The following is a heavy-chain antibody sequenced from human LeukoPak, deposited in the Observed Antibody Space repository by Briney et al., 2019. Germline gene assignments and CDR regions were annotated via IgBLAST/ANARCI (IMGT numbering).Heavy chain of an antibody. CDR1: GFTFSSYA. Sequence: GGSLRLSCAASGFTFSSYAMTWVRQAPGKGLEWLSGISGSGGTTYYADSVKGRFTISRDNAKNSLYLQMNSLRDEDTAVYYCAREYSSSVRKDYWGQGTLVTVSS. V-gene: IGHV3-23*01. D-gene: IGHD6-6*01. CDR2: ISGSGGTT. J-gene: IGHJ4*02. CDR3: AREYSSSVRKDY.